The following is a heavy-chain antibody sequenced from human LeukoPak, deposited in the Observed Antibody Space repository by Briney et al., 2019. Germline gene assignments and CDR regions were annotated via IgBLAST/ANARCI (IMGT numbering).Heavy chain of an antibody. CDR1: GFTFSTYW. D-gene: IGHD6-19*01. CDR3: AKGPLTEVAGTTWDS. V-gene: IGHV3-74*01. J-gene: IGHJ4*02. CDR2: ISSDASIT. Sequence: PGGSLRLSCAASGFTFSTYWMHWVRQDPGKGLVWVSRISSDASITSYADPVKGRFTISRDNAKNTLYLQMNSLRAEDTALYYCAKGPLTEVAGTTWDSWGQGTLVTVSS.